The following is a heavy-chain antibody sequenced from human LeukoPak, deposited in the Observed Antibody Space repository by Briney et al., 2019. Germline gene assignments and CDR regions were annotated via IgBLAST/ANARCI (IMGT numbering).Heavy chain of an antibody. V-gene: IGHV3-43D*03. Sequence: PGGSLRLSCAASGFTFDDYAMHWVRQTPGKGLEWVALISWDGDSPSYADSVKGRFSISRDNSKSSLYLQMNSLRPEDTALYYCAKDMFYRDAGSYLGGLIDYWGQGTLVTVSS. CDR2: ISWDGDSP. J-gene: IGHJ4*02. D-gene: IGHD3-10*01. CDR1: GFTFDDYA. CDR3: AKDMFYRDAGSYLGGLIDY.